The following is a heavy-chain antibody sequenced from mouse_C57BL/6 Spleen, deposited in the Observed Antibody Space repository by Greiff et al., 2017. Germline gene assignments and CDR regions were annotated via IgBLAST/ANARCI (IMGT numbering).Heavy chain of an antibody. Sequence: VQLQQSGPELVKPGASVKISCKASGYAFTSSWMNWVKQRPGKGLEWIGRIYPGDGDTNYNGKFKSKATLTADKSSSTAYMQLSRLTSEDSAVYVCLYYYGGGSAMGDWGQGASVTVSS. J-gene: IGHJ4*01. CDR1: GYAFTSSW. CDR3: LYYYGGGSAMGD. V-gene: IGHV1-82*01. D-gene: IGHD1-1*01. CDR2: IYPGDGDT.